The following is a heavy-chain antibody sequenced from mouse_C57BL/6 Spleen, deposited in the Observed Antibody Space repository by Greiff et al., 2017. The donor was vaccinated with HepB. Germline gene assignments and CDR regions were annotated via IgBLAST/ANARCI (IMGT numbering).Heavy chain of an antibody. CDR2: ISSGGSYT. CDR1: GFTFSSYG. CDR3: ARHAGDGRDAMDY. V-gene: IGHV5-6*01. J-gene: IGHJ4*01. D-gene: IGHD3-3*01. Sequence: EVKLMESGGDLVKPGGSLKLSCAASGFTFSSYGMSWVRQTPDKRLEWVATISSGGSYTYYPDSVKGRFTISRDNAKNTLYLQMSSLKSEDTAMYYCARHAGDGRDAMDYWGQGTSVTVSS.